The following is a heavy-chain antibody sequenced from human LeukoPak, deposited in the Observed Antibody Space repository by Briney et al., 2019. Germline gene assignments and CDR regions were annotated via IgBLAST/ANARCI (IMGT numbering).Heavy chain of an antibody. D-gene: IGHD3-9*01. CDR1: GGSFSGYY. V-gene: IGHV4-34*01. CDR3: ARDHNNLGDDILTGYYHYYYYYMDV. J-gene: IGHJ6*03. Sequence: PSETLSLTCAVYGGSFSGYYWSWIRQPPGKGLEWIGEINHSGSTNYNPSLKSRVTISVDTSKNQFSLKLSSVTAADTAVYYCARDHNNLGDDILTGYYHYYYYYMDVWGKGTTVTVSS. CDR2: INHSGST.